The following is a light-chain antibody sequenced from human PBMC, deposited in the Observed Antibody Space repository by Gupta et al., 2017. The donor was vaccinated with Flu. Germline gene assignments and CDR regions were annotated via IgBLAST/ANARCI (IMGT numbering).Light chain of an antibody. Sequence: PPTLSASVGDRVTITCRASQSISSWLASYQQKPGKAPNVLIFKASNLVSGVPSRFSGSGFGREFTLTVISLLPHDSRTYYCQQEYNYPYTFGPGTKMEI. J-gene: IGKJ2*01. CDR2: KAS. CDR3: QQEYNYPYT. CDR1: QSISSW. V-gene: IGKV1-5*03.